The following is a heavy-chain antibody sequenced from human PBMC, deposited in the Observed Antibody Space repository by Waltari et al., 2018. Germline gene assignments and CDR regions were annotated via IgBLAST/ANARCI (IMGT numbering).Heavy chain of an antibody. Sequence: QVQLQESGPGLAKPSQTLSLTCTVSGGSISSGSYYWSWIRQPAGKGLEWIGYIYTSGSTTYNPSLKSRVTISVDTSKNQFSLRPSSVTAADTAVYYCARVFVYGSGSYPFDYWGQGTLVTVSS. CDR1: GGSISSGSYY. CDR2: IYTSGST. D-gene: IGHD3-10*01. V-gene: IGHV4-61*09. J-gene: IGHJ4*02. CDR3: ARVFVYGSGSYPFDY.